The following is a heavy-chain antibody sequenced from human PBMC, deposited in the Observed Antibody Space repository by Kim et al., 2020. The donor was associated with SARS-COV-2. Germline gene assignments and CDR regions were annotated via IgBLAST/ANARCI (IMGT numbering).Heavy chain of an antibody. CDR3: ARFVVVSSSWVNLGTHDAFDI. J-gene: IGHJ3*02. V-gene: IGHV4-4*02. D-gene: IGHD6-13*01. CDR1: GGSISSSNW. CDR2: IYHSGST. Sequence: SETLSLTCAVSGGSISSSNWWSWVRQPPGKGLEWIGEIYHSGSTNYNPSLKSRVTISVDKSKNQFSLKLSSVTAADTAVYYCARFVVVSSSWVNLGTHDAFDIWGQGTMVTVSS.